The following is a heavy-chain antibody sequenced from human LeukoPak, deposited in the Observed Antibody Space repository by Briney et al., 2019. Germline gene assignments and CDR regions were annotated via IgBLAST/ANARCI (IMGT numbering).Heavy chain of an antibody. J-gene: IGHJ4*02. D-gene: IGHD3-10*01. CDR1: GFTSSSYV. CDR3: ARESSSRFDY. V-gene: IGHV3-33*01. CDR2: IWYDGSNK. Sequence: GGSLRLSCAASGFTSSSYVMHWVRQAPGKGLEWVPVIWYDGSNKYYADSVKGRFTISRDNSKNTLYLQMNSLRAEDTAVYYCARESSSRFDYWGQGTLVTVSS.